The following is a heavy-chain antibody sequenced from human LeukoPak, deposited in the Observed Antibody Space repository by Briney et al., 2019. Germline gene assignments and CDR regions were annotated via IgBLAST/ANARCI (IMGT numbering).Heavy chain of an antibody. V-gene: IGHV4-30-2*01. CDR3: ARVSPVQLERRWLPEREGSAYGMDV. Sequence: SETLSLTCTVSGGSISSGGYSWSWIRQPPGKGLEWIGYIYHSGSTYYNPSLKSRVTISVDRSKNQFSLKLSSVTAADTAVYYCARVSPVQLERRWLPEREGSAYGMDVWGQGTTVTVSS. D-gene: IGHD1-1*01. CDR1: GGSISSGGYS. J-gene: IGHJ6*02. CDR2: IYHSGST.